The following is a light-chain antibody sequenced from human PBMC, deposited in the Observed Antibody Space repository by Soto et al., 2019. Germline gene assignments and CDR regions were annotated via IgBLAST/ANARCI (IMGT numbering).Light chain of an antibody. Sequence: QSALTQPASVSGSPGQSITISCTGTSSDVGSHNLVSWYQQHPGKAPKLMIYEGSKRPSGVSNRFSGSKSGNTASLTISGLQAEDEAEYYCCSYAGSSTPYVFGTGTKVTVL. CDR2: EGS. CDR1: SSDVGSHNL. V-gene: IGLV2-23*01. CDR3: CSYAGSSTPYV. J-gene: IGLJ1*01.